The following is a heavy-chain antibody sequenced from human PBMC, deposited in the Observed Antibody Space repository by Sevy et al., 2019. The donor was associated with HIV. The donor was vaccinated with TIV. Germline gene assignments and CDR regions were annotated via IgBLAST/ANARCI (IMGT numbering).Heavy chain of an antibody. V-gene: IGHV3-66*01. CDR2: IYSGGST. CDR1: TFSVTDNY. D-gene: IGHD3-22*01. Sequence: GGSLRLSCAASTFSVTDNYMSWVRQAPGKGLEWVSTIYSGGSTFYADSVKGRFTISRDNSKNTLYLHMNSLRAEDTAVYYCARDRYYDASGYYYYYYGLDVWGQGTTVTVS. J-gene: IGHJ6*02. CDR3: ARDRYYDASGYYYYYYGLDV.